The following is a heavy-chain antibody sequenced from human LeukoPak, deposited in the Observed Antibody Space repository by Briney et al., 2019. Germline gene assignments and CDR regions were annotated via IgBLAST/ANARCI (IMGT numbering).Heavy chain of an antibody. CDR1: GGSISSYY. Sequence: NPSETLSLTCTVSGGSISSYYWSWIRQPPGKGLEWIGYIYYSGSTNYNPSLKSRVTISVDTSKNQFSLKLSSVTAADTAVYYCARYYYGSGSYWNYWGQGTLVTVSS. CDR2: IYYSGST. V-gene: IGHV4-59*01. J-gene: IGHJ4*02. CDR3: ARYYYGSGSYWNY. D-gene: IGHD3-10*01.